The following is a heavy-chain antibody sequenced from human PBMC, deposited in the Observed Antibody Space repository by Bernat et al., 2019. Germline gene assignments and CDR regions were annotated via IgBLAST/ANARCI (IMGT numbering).Heavy chain of an antibody. V-gene: IGHV1-8*01. CDR2: MNHNSGNT. Sequence: QVQLVQSGAEVKKPGASVKVSCKASGYTFTSYDINWVRQATGQGLEWMGWMNHNSGNTGYAQKFQGRVTMTRNTSISTAYMELSSLRSEDTAVYYCARGPISSSWYVRYGMDVWGQGTTVTVSS. CDR1: GYTFTSYD. J-gene: IGHJ6*02. CDR3: ARGPISSSWYVRYGMDV. D-gene: IGHD6-13*01.